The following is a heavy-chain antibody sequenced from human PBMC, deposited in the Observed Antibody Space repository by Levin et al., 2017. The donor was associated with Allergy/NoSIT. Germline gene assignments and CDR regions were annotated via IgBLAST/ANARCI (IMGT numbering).Heavy chain of an antibody. CDR3: ARELAVAGTPNYYGMDV. V-gene: IGHV3-21*01. CDR2: ISSSSSYI. Sequence: GASVKVSCAASGFTFSSHSMDWVRQAPGKGLEWVSSISSSSSYIYYADSVKGRFTISRDNAKNSLYLQMNSLRAEDTAVYYCARELAVAGTPNYYGMDVWGQGTTVTVSS. D-gene: IGHD6-19*01. CDR1: GFTFSSHS. J-gene: IGHJ6*02.